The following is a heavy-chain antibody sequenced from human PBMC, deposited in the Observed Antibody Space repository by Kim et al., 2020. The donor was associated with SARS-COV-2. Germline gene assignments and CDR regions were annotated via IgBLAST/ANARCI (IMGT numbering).Heavy chain of an antibody. Sequence: TNDHPSLKSRDTISADTSNNQFSLRLTSVTAADTAAYYCARGPNRYYMDVWGKGTTVTVSS. D-gene: IGHD2-15*01. J-gene: IGHJ6*03. V-gene: IGHV4-59*09. CDR3: ARGPNRYYMDV. CDR2: T.